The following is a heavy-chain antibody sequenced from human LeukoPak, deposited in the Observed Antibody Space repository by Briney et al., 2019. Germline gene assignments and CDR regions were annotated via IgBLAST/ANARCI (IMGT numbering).Heavy chain of an antibody. CDR2: ISWDGGST. V-gene: IGHV3-43*01. CDR1: GFTFDDYT. CDR3: AKGEVVRGRFYGMDV. D-gene: IGHD3-10*01. Sequence: GGSLRLSCAASGFTFDDYTMHWVRQAPGKGLEWVSLISWDGGSTYYANSVKGRFTISRDNSKNSLYLQMNSLRTEDTALYYCAKGEVVRGRFYGMDVWGQGTTVTVCS. J-gene: IGHJ6*02.